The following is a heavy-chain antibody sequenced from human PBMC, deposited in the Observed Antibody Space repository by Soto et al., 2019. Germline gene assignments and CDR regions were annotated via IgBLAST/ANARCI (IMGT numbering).Heavy chain of an antibody. V-gene: IGHV4-34*01. J-gene: IGHJ4*02. Sequence: SETLSLTCGVNGASFSGYSWNWIRQPPGKGLEWIGEIDHSGSTNYNPSLKSRVTISVDTSKNQFSLKLSSVTAADTAVYYCASFFSRATGTRPFRGKDYWGEGARGTVSS. CDR3: ASFFSRATGTRPFRGKDY. D-gene: IGHD4-17*01. CDR2: IDHSGST. CDR1: GASFSGYS.